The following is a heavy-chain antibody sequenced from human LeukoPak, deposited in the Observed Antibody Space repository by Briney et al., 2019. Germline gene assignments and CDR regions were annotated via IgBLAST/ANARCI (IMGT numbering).Heavy chain of an antibody. CDR2: IYYSGST. CDR1: GGSISSSSYN. Sequence: SETLSLTCTVSGGSISSSSYNWDWIRQPPGKGLEWFGGIYYSGSTYYKPSLESRVTISVDTSKNQFSLKLSSVTAADTAVYYCARRGTTLITNYFHYWGQGTLVSDSS. CDR3: ARRGTTLITNYFHY. V-gene: IGHV4-39*01. J-gene: IGHJ4*02. D-gene: IGHD4-23*01.